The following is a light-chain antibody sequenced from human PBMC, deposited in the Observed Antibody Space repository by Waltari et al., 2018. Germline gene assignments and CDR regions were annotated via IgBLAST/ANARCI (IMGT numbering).Light chain of an antibody. CDR2: DND. CDR3: AAWDDSLNGYV. Sequence: QSVLTQSPSASGTPGQRVTLSCSGRNSNIGSNPANWYQQLPGAAPKLLIHDNDQRLSGVPDRFSGSTSGSSASLAISWLQSEDEAEYYCAAWDDSLNGYVFGTGTKVTVL. V-gene: IGLV1-44*01. CDR1: NSNIGSNP. J-gene: IGLJ1*01.